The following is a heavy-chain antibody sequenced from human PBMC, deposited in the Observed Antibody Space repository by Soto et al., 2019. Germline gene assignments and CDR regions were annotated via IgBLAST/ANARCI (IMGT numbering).Heavy chain of an antibody. CDR1: GGTFSSYA. CDR3: ARELGSSGSFDC. V-gene: IGHV1-69*12. Sequence: QVQLVQSAAEVKKPGSSVKVSCKASGGTFSSYAVSWVRQAPGQGLECLGGIIPMFGTTNYAQKFQGRVTITADESTSTAYMELNSLSTDDTAVYYCARELGSSGSFDCWGQGTLVTVSS. CDR2: IIPMFGTT. J-gene: IGHJ4*02. D-gene: IGHD6-25*01.